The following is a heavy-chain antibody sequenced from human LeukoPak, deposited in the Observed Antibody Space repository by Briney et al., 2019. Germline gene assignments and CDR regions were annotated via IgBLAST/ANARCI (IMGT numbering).Heavy chain of an antibody. Sequence: SVKVSCKASGFTFTSSTIQWVRQARGQRLEWIGWIVVGSGNTNYAQKFQERVIITRDMSTTTVYMELSSLRSEDTAVYYCAGTPWFGELTLDYWGQGTMVSVSS. CDR1: GFTFTSST. CDR2: IVVGSGNT. J-gene: IGHJ4*02. CDR3: AGTPWFGELTLDY. V-gene: IGHV1-58*02. D-gene: IGHD3-10*01.